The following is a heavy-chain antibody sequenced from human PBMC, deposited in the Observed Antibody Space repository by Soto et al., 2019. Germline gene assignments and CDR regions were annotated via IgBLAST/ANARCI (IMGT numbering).Heavy chain of an antibody. CDR1: GGSISSSSYY. CDR3: ARPQGGHRWLDP. CDR2: IYYSGST. V-gene: IGHV4-39*01. Sequence: SETLSLTCTVSGGSISSSSYYWGWIRQPPGKGLEWIGSIYYSGSTYYNPSLKSRVTISVDTSKNQFSLKLSSVTAADTAVYYCARPQGGHRWLDPWGQGTLVTVS. J-gene: IGHJ5*02. D-gene: IGHD5-12*01.